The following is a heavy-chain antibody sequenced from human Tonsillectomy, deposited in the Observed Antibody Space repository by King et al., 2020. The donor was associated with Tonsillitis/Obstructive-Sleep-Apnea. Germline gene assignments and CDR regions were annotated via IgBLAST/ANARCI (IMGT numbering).Heavy chain of an antibody. CDR3: ARKPDYYYYGMDV. Sequence: LQLQESGPGLVKPSETLSLTCTVSGGSISSSSYYWGWIRQPPGKGLEWIGSIYYSGSTYYNPSLKSRVTISVDTSKNQFSLKLSYVTAADPAVYYCARKPDYYYYGMDVWGQGTTVTVSS. J-gene: IGHJ6*02. V-gene: IGHV4-39*07. CDR2: IYYSGST. CDR1: GGSISSSSYY.